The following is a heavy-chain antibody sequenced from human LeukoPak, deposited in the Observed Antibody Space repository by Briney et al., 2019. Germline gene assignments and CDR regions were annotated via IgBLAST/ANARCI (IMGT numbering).Heavy chain of an antibody. CDR1: GFTFSSYS. D-gene: IGHD6-13*01. CDR2: ISGSGGST. J-gene: IGHJ4*02. V-gene: IGHV3-23*01. CDR3: AKDSSLIAAAGTALDY. Sequence: GGSLRLSCAASGFTFSSYSMNWVRQAPGKGLEWVSAISGSGGSTYYADSVKGRFTISRDNSKNTLYLQMNSLRAEDTAVYYCAKDSSLIAAAGTALDYWGQGTLVTVSS.